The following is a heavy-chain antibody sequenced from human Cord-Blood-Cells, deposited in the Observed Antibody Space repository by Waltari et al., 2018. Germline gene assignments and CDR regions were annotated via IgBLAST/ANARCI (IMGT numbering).Heavy chain of an antibody. Sequence: QVQLVQSGAEVKKPGASVKVSCKASGYTFTSYDINWVRQATGQGLEWMGWMNPNRGNTGYARKFQGRVTITRNTSISTAYMELSSLRSEDTAVYYCARVPVYGGNAFDIWGQGTMVTVSS. J-gene: IGHJ3*02. CDR3: ARVPVYGGNAFDI. CDR2: MNPNRGNT. D-gene: IGHD4-17*01. CDR1: GYTFTSYD. V-gene: IGHV1-8*03.